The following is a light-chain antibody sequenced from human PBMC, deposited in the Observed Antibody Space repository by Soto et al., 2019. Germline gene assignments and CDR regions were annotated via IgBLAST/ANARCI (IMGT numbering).Light chain of an antibody. V-gene: IGKV3-15*01. CDR2: DAS. CDR3: QQYNNWPLT. Sequence: EIVLTQSPATLSVSPGEIASLSCRASHRVNTYLAWYQQKPGQAPRLLIFDASTRATGTPARFSGSGSGTEFTLTISSLQSEDFAVYYCQQYNNWPLTFGGGTKVDIK. J-gene: IGKJ4*01. CDR1: HRVNTY.